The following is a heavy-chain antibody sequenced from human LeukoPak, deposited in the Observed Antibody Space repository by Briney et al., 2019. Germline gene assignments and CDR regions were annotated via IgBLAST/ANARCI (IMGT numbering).Heavy chain of an antibody. J-gene: IGHJ3*02. Sequence: GASVKVSRKASGYTFTAYAIQWVRQAPGQSLEWMGWINTGNGNTKYSQKIQGRVTITRDKSASTAYMDLSSLRSEDTAVYFCARGTNYGDYLVGDAFDIWGQGTTVTVPS. CDR2: INTGNGNT. CDR1: GYTFTAYA. CDR3: ARGTNYGDYLVGDAFDI. V-gene: IGHV1-3*04. D-gene: IGHD4-17*01.